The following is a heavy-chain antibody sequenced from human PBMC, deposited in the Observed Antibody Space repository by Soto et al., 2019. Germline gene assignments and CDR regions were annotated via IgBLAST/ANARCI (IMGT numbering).Heavy chain of an antibody. D-gene: IGHD5-18*01. CDR2: IYYSGST. Sequence: SETLSLTCTVSGGSISSSSYYWGWIRQPPGKGLEWIGSIYYSGSTYYNPSLKSRVTISVDTSKNQFSLKLSSVTAADTAVYYCARPVDTAMAFDYWGQGPLVTVS. CDR3: ARPVDTAMAFDY. V-gene: IGHV4-39*01. J-gene: IGHJ4*02. CDR1: GGSISSSSYY.